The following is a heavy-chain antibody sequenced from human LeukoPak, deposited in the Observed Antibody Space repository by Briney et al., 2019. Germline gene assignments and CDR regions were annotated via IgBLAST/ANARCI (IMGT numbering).Heavy chain of an antibody. CDR1: GGSSSGYY. CDR2: VYYRGGT. D-gene: IGHD3-22*01. CDR3: AREAGFTYYYDSSGYPGEFDP. V-gene: IGHV4-59*01. J-gene: IGHJ5*02. Sequence: SETLSLTCNISGGSSSGYYWNWIRQTPGKGLEWIGYVYYRGGTNYNPSLKSRVSMSIDTSKNQLSLQLDSATAADTAVYYCAREAGFTYYYDSSGYPGEFDPWGQGTLVTVSS.